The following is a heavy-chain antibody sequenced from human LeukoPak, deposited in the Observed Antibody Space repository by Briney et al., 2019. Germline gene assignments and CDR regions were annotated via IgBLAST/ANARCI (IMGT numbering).Heavy chain of an antibody. J-gene: IGHJ4*02. V-gene: IGHV5-51*01. D-gene: IGHD3-22*01. CDR3: ARGGSYYYDSSGYWPTLDY. CDR1: GYNLPSYW. CDR2: IYPGDSDT. Sequence: GESLKISCKGSGYNLPSYWIGWVRQMPGKGLEWMGIIYPGDSDTRYSPSFQGQVTISADKSISTAYLQWSSLKASDTAMYYCARGGSYYYDSSGYWPTLDYWGQGTLVTVSS.